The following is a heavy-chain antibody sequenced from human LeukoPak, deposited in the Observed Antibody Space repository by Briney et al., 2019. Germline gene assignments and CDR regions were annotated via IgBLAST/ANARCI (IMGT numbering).Heavy chain of an antibody. CDR2: IYDSWNT. V-gene: IGHV4-59*01. J-gene: IGHJ4*02. CDR1: SCSINNYY. CDR3: ARDQIGYGLDY. Sequence: PSETLSLTCIVSSCSINNYYWRWIRQPPGKGLEWIGYIYDSWNTNYNPSLHSRVTISMDASRNQFSLNLTSVTAADTAVYYCARDQIGYGLDYWAQGNLVTVSS. D-gene: IGHD5-18*01.